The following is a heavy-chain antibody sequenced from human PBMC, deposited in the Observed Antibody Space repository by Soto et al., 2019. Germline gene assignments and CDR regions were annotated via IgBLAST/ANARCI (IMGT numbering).Heavy chain of an antibody. V-gene: IGHV4-34*01. J-gene: IGHJ5*02. D-gene: IGHD3-10*01. CDR3: ARLSLLWFGELLGAHNWFDP. Sequence: SETLSLTCAVYGGSFSGYYWSWIRQPPGKGLEWIGEINHSGSTNYNPSLKSRVTISVDTSKNQFSLKLSSVTAADTAVYYCARLSLLWFGELLGAHNWFDPWGQGTLVTVSS. CDR2: INHSGST. CDR1: GGSFSGYY.